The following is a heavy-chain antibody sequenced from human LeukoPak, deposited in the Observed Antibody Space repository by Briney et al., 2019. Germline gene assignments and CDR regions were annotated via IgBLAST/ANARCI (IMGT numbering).Heavy chain of an antibody. Sequence: GGSLRLSCSASGFTFSRYAMHWVRQAPGKGLEWVAVIWYDGSNKYYADSVKGRFTISRDNSKNTLYLQMNSLRAEDTAVYYCARDRGEGATYWGQGTLVTVSS. CDR1: GFTFSRYA. J-gene: IGHJ4*02. CDR2: IWYDGSNK. D-gene: IGHD1-26*01. CDR3: ARDRGEGATY. V-gene: IGHV3-33*08.